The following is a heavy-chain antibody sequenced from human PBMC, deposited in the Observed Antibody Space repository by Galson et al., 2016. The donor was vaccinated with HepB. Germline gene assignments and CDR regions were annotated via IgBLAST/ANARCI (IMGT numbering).Heavy chain of an antibody. D-gene: IGHD2-8*01. J-gene: IGHJ5*02. CDR2: IDPSDSYT. CDR1: GYRITSYW. V-gene: IGHV5-10-1*01. CDR3: ARQNGVLIHP. Sequence: QSGAEVKKPGESLRISCKGSGYRITSYWITWVRQMPGKGLEWMGRIDPSDSYTKYSPSFQGHVTISADKSINTAYLQWTTLKASDTAMYYCARQNGVLIHPWGQGTQVTVSS.